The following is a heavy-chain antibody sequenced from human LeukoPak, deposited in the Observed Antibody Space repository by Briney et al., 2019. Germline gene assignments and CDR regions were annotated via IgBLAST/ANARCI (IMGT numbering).Heavy chain of an antibody. Sequence: GESLKIPCKGSGYSFTNYWIAWVRQMPGKGLEWMGIIYPGDSDTKYSPSFQGQVTISADKSISTAYLQWSSLKASDTAMYFCARRHATATATCFDYWGQGTLVTVSS. CDR3: ARRHATATATCFDY. V-gene: IGHV5-51*01. CDR1: GYSFTNYW. J-gene: IGHJ4*02. CDR2: IYPGDSDT. D-gene: IGHD6-13*01.